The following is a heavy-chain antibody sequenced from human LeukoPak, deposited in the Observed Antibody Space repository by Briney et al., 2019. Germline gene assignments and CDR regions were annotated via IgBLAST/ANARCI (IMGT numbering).Heavy chain of an antibody. J-gene: IGHJ4*02. D-gene: IGHD6-13*01. V-gene: IGHV3-74*01. CDR2: IKSDGSTT. CDR3: ASLNSSSWFYY. CDR1: GFTLSSYW. Sequence: PGGSLRLSCAASGFTLSSYWMHWVRQAPGKGLVWVSRIKSDGSTTNYADSVKGRFTISRDNAKNSLYLQMNSLRAEDTALYYCASLNSSSWFYYWGQGTLVTVSS.